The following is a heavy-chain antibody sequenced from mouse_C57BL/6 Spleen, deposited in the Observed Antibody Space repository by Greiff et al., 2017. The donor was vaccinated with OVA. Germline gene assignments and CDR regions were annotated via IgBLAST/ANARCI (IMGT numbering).Heavy chain of an antibody. CDR3: AREGYSNYEGYFDV. D-gene: IGHD2-5*01. V-gene: IGHV1-64*01. Sequence: VQLQQPGAELVKPGASVKLSCKASGYTFTSYWMHWVKQRPGQGLEWIGMIHPNSGSTNYNEKFKSKATLTVDKSSSTAYMQLSSLTSEDSAVYYCAREGYSNYEGYFDVWGTGTTVTVSS. CDR1: GYTFTSYW. J-gene: IGHJ1*03. CDR2: IHPNSGST.